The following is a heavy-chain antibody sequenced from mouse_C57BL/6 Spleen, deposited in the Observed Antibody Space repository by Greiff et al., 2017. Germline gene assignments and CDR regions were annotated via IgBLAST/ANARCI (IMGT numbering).Heavy chain of an antibody. J-gene: IGHJ4*01. V-gene: IGHV1-72*01. CDR2: IDPKSGGT. CDR1: GYTFTSYW. CDR3: ARRRIPHAMDY. Sequence: QVQLQQPGAELVKPGASVKLSCKASGYTFTSYWMHWVKQRPGRGLEWIGWIDPKSGGTKYNEKFKSKATLTVDKPSSTAYMQLSSLTSEDSAVYYCARRRIPHAMDYRGQGTSVTVSS.